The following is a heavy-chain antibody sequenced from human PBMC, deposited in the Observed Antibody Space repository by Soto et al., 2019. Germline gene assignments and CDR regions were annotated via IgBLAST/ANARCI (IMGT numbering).Heavy chain of an antibody. CDR3: ARRYGYWFDP. V-gene: IGHV4-39*07. D-gene: IGHD5-18*01. CDR1: GGSISSSRYY. CDR2: IYYSGST. J-gene: IGHJ5*02. Sequence: SETLSLTCAVSGGSISSSRYYWGWIRQPPGKGLEWIGSIYYSGSTNYNPSLKSRVTISVDTSKNQFSLKLSSVTAADTAVYYCARRYGYWFDPWGQGTLVTVSS.